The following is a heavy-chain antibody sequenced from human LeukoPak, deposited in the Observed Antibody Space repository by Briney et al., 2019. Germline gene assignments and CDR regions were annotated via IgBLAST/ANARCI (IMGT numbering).Heavy chain of an antibody. CDR3: ARDLHYAFDI. CDR2: ISDAGST. CDR1: GFTFSTYT. D-gene: IGHD3-10*01. J-gene: IGHJ3*02. Sequence: GGSLRLSCAGSGFTFSTYTMNWVRQAPGKGLEWVSYISDAGSTYADSVEGRFTISRDNAKNSLYLQMNSLRDEDTAVYYCARDLHYAFDIWGQGTVVTVSS. V-gene: IGHV3-48*02.